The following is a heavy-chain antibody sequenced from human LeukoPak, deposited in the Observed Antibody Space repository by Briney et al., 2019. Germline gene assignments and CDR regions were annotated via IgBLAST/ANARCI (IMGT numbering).Heavy chain of an antibody. CDR3: ARDGPPYSSSPLYFQH. CDR2: ISAYNGNT. Sequence: ASVKVCCKASGYTFASYDINWVRQAPGQGLEWMGWISAYNGNTNYAQKLQGRVTMTTDTSTSTAYMELRSLRSDDTAVYYCARDGPPYSSSPLYFQHWGQGTLVTVSS. V-gene: IGHV1-18*01. D-gene: IGHD6-6*01. CDR1: GYTFASYD. J-gene: IGHJ1*01.